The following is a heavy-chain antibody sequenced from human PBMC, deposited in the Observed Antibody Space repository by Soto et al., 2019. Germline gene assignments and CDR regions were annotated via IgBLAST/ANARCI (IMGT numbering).Heavy chain of an antibody. D-gene: IGHD3-3*01. V-gene: IGHV1-3*01. Sequence: ASVKVSCKASGYTFTSYAMHWVRQAPGQRLEWMGWINAGNGNTKYSQKFQGRVTITRDTSASTAYMELSSLRSEDTAVYYCARVWSGSYYYYYMDVWGKGTTVTVSS. J-gene: IGHJ6*03. CDR3: ARVWSGSYYYYYMDV. CDR1: GYTFTSYA. CDR2: INAGNGNT.